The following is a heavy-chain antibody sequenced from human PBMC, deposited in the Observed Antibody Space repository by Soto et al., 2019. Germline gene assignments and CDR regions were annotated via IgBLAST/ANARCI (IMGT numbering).Heavy chain of an antibody. J-gene: IGHJ4*02. Sequence: RGSLRLSCAASGFTFSSYGMHWVRQAPGKGLEWVAVISYDGSNKYYADSVKGRFTISRDNTRNSLYLQMNSLRDEDTALYYCVRYCSTTLCNGVATRTFDYWGQGTLVTVSS. D-gene: IGHD2-2*01. CDR3: VRYCSTTLCNGVATRTFDY. V-gene: IGHV3-30*03. CDR1: GFTFSSYG. CDR2: ISYDGSNK.